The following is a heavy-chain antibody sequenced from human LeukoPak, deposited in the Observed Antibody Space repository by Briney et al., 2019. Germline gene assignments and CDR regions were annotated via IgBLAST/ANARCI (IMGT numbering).Heavy chain of an antibody. CDR1: GYTFTGYY. CDR2: INPNSGGT. V-gene: IGHV1-2*02. J-gene: IGHJ4*02. CDR3: ARASLGKLDTVRFCDY. D-gene: IGHD5-18*01. Sequence: ASVKVSCKASGYTFTGYYMHWVRQAPGQGLEWMGWINPNSGGTNYAQKFQGRVTMTRDTSISTAYMELSRLRSDDTAVYYCARASLGKLDTVRFCDYWGQGTLVTVSS.